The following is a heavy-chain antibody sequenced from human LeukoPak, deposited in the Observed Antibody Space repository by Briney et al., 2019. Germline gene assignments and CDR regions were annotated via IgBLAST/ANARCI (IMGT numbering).Heavy chain of an antibody. CDR1: GGSVSSYY. D-gene: IGHD6-19*01. V-gene: IGHV4-4*07. J-gene: IGHJ4*02. Sequence: PSETLSLTCSVAGGSVSSYYWSWIRQPAGKGLEWIGRIYSSGTTNYSPSLKSRVTMSLDTSKNRFSLKLSSVTAADTAVYYCARGPRSGHHDYWGQGILVTVSS. CDR2: IYSSGTT. CDR3: ARGPRSGHHDY.